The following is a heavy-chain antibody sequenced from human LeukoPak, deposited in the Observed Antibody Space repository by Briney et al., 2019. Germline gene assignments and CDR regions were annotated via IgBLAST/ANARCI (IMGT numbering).Heavy chain of an antibody. CDR2: IGSDNKP. Sequence: GGSLRLSCEASGFTFSAYAMTWVRQAPGKGLEWVSSIGSDNKPHYSESVKGRFAISRDNSKNTLFLQLHNLRVEDTALYYCARDLHYYVAMVVWGQGTTVTVSS. J-gene: IGHJ6*02. V-gene: IGHV3-23*01. D-gene: IGHD3-10*02. CDR1: GFTFSAYA. CDR3: ARDLHYYVAMVV.